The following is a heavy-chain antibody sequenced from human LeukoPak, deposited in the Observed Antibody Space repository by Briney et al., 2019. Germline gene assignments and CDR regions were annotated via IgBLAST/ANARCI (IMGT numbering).Heavy chain of an antibody. CDR3: AKDFIRMVRGVITGHYYYYYMDV. V-gene: IGHV3-23*01. D-gene: IGHD3-10*01. CDR1: GFTFSTYV. Sequence: GGTLRLSCAASGFTFSTYVMTWVRQAPGKGLEWVSAISGSGGSTYYADSVKGRFTISRDNSKNTLYLQMNSLRAEDTAVYYCAKDFIRMVRGVITGHYYYYYMDVWGKGTTVTVSS. J-gene: IGHJ6*03. CDR2: ISGSGGST.